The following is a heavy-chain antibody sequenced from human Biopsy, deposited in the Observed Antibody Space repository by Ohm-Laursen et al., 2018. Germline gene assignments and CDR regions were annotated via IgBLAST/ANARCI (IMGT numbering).Heavy chain of an antibody. CDR2: IYYSGST. CDR3: ARATNSTGWPYYYFYGMDV. V-gene: IGHV4-59*01. Sequence: GTLSLTCTVSGGSISSDYWSWIRQTPGKGMEWIGYIYYSGSTNYNHSLKSRVTISVDTSKNQFSLRLNSVTAADTAVYYCARATNSTGWPYYYFYGMDVWGQGTTVTVSS. J-gene: IGHJ6*02. D-gene: IGHD2/OR15-2a*01. CDR1: GGSISSDY.